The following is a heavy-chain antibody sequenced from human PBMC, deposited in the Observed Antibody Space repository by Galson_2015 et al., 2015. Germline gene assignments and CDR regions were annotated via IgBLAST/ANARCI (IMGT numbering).Heavy chain of an antibody. CDR2: TSTGSSYI. J-gene: IGHJ4*02. CDR1: GFTFSSYS. V-gene: IGHV3-21*01. CDR3: ASGPPFDY. Sequence: SLRLSCAASGFTFSSYSMNWVRQAPGKGLEWVSSTSTGSSYIYYADSVKGRFTISRDNAKNSLYLQMNSLRAEDTAVYYCASGPPFDYWGQGTLVTVSS.